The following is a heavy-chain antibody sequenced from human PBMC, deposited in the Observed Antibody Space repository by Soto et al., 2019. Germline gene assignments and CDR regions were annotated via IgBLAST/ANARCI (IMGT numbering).Heavy chain of an antibody. CDR2: INSDGSST. J-gene: IGHJ4*02. CDR3: ARERGKAAAVHFDY. D-gene: IGHD6-13*01. V-gene: IGHV3-74*01. Sequence: EVQLVESGGGLVQPGGSLRLSCAASGFTFSSYWMHWVRQAPGKGLVWVSRINSDGSSTSYADSVKGRFTISRDNAKNTLNLQMNSLRAEDTAVYYCARERGKAAAVHFDYWGQGTLVTVSS. CDR1: GFTFSSYW.